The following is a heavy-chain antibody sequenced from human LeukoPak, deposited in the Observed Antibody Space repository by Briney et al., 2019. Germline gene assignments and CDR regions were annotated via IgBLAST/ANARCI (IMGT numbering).Heavy chain of an antibody. CDR2: IYTSGST. Sequence: SETLSLTCTVSGGSISTYYWSWIRQPAGKGLEWIGRIYTSGSTTYNPSLKSRVTMSVDTSKNQFSLNLNSVTAADTAVYYCARDFYYYDSRRDAFDIWGQGTMVTVSS. D-gene: IGHD3-22*01. V-gene: IGHV4-4*07. J-gene: IGHJ3*02. CDR1: GGSISTYY. CDR3: ARDFYYYDSRRDAFDI.